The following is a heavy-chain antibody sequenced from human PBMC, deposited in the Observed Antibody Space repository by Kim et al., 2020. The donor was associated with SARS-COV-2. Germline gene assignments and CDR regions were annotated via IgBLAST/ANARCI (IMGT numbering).Heavy chain of an antibody. CDR3: VRGRAGNTEGFDY. D-gene: IGHD4-17*01. CDR2: IYSNGGT. V-gene: IGHV4-39*07. J-gene: IGHJ4*01. CDR1: GDSISGSTHY. Sequence: SETLSLTCSVSGDSISGSTHYWACIRQPPGKGLEWIGSIYSNGGTVYSPSLKSRLSMTVHTSKNQFSLKPSSMAAAATAVYCCVRGRAGNTEGFDY.